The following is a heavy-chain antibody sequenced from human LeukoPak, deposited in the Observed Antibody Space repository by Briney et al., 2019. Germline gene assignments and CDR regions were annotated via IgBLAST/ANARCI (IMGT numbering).Heavy chain of an antibody. CDR1: GGSFSGYY. V-gene: IGHV4-34*01. Sequence: MPSETLSLTCAVYGGSFSGYYWIWIRQPPGKGLEWIGEINHSGSTNYNPSLKSRVTISVDTSKSQFSLKLSSVTAADTAVHYCARGGAVVVAARYRWFDPWGQGTLVTVSS. J-gene: IGHJ5*02. CDR3: ARGGAVVVAARYRWFDP. CDR2: INHSGST. D-gene: IGHD2-15*01.